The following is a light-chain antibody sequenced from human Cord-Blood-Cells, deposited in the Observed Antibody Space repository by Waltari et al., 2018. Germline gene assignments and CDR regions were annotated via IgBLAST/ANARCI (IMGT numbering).Light chain of an antibody. V-gene: IGKV3-11*01. J-gene: IGKJ2*01. CDR1: QGVSSY. CDR3: QQRPGYT. Sequence: IVLTQSPATLSFSPGESAPLPCRASQGVSSYLAWYQQKPGQAPRLLIYDASNRATGIPTRFSGSGSGTDFTLTISSLEPEDFAVYYCQQRPGYTFGQGTKLEIK. CDR2: DAS.